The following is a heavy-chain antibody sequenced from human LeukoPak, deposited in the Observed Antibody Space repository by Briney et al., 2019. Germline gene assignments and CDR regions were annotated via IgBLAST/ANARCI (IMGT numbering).Heavy chain of an antibody. D-gene: IGHD2-21*02. J-gene: IGHJ4*02. Sequence: ASVKVSCKASGYTFTGYYMHWVRQAPGQGLEWVGWINPNSGGTNFAQKFQGRVTMTRDTSISTAYMELSRLTSDDTAVYYCARAYCGGDCYIDYWGQGTLVVVSS. V-gene: IGHV1-2*02. CDR1: GYTFTGYY. CDR3: ARAYCGGDCYIDY. CDR2: INPNSGGT.